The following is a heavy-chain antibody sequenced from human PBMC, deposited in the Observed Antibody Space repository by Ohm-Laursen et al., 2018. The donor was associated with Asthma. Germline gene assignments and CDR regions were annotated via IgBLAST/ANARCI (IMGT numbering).Heavy chain of an antibody. D-gene: IGHD5-24*01. CDR1: GLPFSNFW. V-gene: IGHV3-7*02. CDR2: IYPDGGEK. J-gene: IGHJ4*02. Sequence: SLRLSCAASGLPFSNFWMSWVRQAPGKGLEWVANIYPDGGEKYYVDSVKGRFAISRDNAKNSLYLQMDTLRAEDTAVYYCTRARDSFGYWGQGTLVTVSS. CDR3: TRARDSFGY.